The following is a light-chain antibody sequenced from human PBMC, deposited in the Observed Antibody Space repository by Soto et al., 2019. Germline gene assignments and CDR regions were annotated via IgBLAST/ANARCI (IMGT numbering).Light chain of an antibody. V-gene: IGLV1-47*02. CDR1: SSNIGSNY. CDR2: SNN. J-gene: IGLJ1*01. Sequence: SVLTQPPSASGTPGQRVTISWSGSSSNIGSNYVYWYQQLPGTAPKLLIYSNNQRPSGVPDRFSGSKSGTSASLAISGLRSEDEADYYCAAWDDSLSGYVFGTGTKVTVL. CDR3: AAWDDSLSGYV.